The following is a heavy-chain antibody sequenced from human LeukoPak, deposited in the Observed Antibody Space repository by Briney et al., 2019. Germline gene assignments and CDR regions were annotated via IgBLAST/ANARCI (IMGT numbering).Heavy chain of an antibody. J-gene: IGHJ4*02. V-gene: IGHV3-33*01. CDR1: GFTFSSYG. CDR3: ARGPPYCSSTSCYLEY. Sequence: GRSLRLSCAASGFTFSSYGMHWVRQAPGKGLEWVAVIWYDGSNKYYADSVKGRFTISRDNSKNTLYLQMNSLRAEDTAVYYCARGPPYCSSTSCYLEYWRQGTLVTVSS. D-gene: IGHD2-2*01. CDR2: IWYDGSNK.